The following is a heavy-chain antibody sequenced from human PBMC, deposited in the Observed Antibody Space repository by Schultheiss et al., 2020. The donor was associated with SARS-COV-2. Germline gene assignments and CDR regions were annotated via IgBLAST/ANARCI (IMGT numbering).Heavy chain of an antibody. CDR2: IYNSGSS. CDR3: ARASFSYGMDV. CDR1: GGSISSYY. Sequence: SETLSLTCTVSGGSISSYYWSWIRQPPGKGLEWIGYIYNSGSSNYNPSLKSRVTISVDTSKNQFSLKLSSVTAADTAVYYCARASFSYGMDVWGQGTTVTVSS. D-gene: IGHD3-3*01. J-gene: IGHJ6*02. V-gene: IGHV4-59*12.